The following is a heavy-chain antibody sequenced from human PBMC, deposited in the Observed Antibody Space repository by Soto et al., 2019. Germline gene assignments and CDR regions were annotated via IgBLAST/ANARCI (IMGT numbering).Heavy chain of an antibody. CDR2: IWYDGSNK. Sequence: SCAASGFTFSNYGMHWVRQAPGKGLEWVAVIWYDGSNKYYADSVKGRFTISRDNSKNTLYLQMNSLRAEDTAVYYCARDDIPGRAVAIYGMDVWGQGTTVTVSS. J-gene: IGHJ6*02. V-gene: IGHV3-33*01. CDR3: ARDDIPGRAVAIYGMDV. CDR1: GFTFSNYG. D-gene: IGHD6-19*01.